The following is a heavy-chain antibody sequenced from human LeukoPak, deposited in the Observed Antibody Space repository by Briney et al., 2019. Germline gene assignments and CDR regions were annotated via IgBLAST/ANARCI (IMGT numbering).Heavy chain of an antibody. CDR2: ITRSSIYT. J-gene: IGHJ6*03. CDR1: GFTFSNYN. Sequence: GGSLRLSCAASGFTFSNYNMNWVRQTPGKGLEWVSSITRSSIYTFYADSVKGRFTISRDNAKNSLSLQMNSLRAEDTAAYYCARDPYDGSYGDDYYYYMDFWGKGTTVTISS. V-gene: IGHV3-21*01. D-gene: IGHD1-26*01. CDR3: ARDPYDGSYGDDYYYYMDF.